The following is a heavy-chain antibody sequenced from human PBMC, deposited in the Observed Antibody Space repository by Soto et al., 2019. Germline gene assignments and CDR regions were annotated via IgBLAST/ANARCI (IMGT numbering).Heavy chain of an antibody. Sequence: GGSLRLSCAASGFTFRSYWIHWVRQAPGKGLAWVSRINSDGSSTSYADSVKGRFTISRDNAKNTLYLQMNSLRAEDTAVYYCARDGGTYDFWSGYHSGIFGDVWGQGTTVTVSS. CDR3: ARDGGTYDFWSGYHSGIFGDV. V-gene: IGHV3-74*01. J-gene: IGHJ6*02. D-gene: IGHD3-3*01. CDR1: GFTFRSYW. CDR2: INSDGSST.